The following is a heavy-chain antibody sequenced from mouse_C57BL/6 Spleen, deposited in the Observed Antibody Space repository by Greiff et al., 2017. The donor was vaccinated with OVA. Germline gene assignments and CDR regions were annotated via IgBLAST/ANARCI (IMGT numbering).Heavy chain of an antibody. V-gene: IGHV5-4*01. CDR1: GFTFSSYA. Sequence: EVKLVESGGGLVKPGGSLKLSCAASGFTFSSYAMSWVRQTPEKRLEWVATISDGGSYTYYPDNVKGRFTISRDNAKNNLYLQMSHLKSEDTAMYYCARDLGAYWGQGTLVTVSA. D-gene: IGHD4-1*01. CDR3: ARDLGAY. CDR2: ISDGGSYT. J-gene: IGHJ3*01.